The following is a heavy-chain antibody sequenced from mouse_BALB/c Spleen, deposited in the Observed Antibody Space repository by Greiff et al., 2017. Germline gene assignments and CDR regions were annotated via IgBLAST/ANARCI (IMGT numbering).Heavy chain of an antibody. Sequence: EVQLVESGGGLVKPGGSLKLSCAASGFTFSSYTMSWVRQTPEKRLEWVATISSGGSYTYYPDSVKGRFTISRDNAKNTLYLQMSSLKSEDTAMYYCTREGGNYEYWGQGTTLTVSS. CDR2: ISSGGSYT. D-gene: IGHD2-1*01. V-gene: IGHV5-6-4*01. CDR3: TREGGNYEY. CDR1: GFTFSSYT. J-gene: IGHJ2*01.